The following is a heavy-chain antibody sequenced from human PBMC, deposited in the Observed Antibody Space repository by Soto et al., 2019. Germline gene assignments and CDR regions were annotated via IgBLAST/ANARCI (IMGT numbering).Heavy chain of an antibody. J-gene: IGHJ5*02. CDR1: GGSISSSSYY. CDR2: IYYSGST. V-gene: IGHV4-39*01. CDR3: ARPDNWNYGCWFDP. Sequence: PSETLSLTCTVSGGSISSSSYYWGWIRQPPGKGLEWIGSIYYSGSTYYNPSLKSRVTISVDTSKNQFSLKLSSVTAADTAVYYCARPDNWNYGCWFDPWGQGTLVTVS. D-gene: IGHD1-7*01.